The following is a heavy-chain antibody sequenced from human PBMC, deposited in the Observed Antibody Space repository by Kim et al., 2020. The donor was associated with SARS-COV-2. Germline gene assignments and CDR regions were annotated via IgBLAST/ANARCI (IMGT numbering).Heavy chain of an antibody. D-gene: IGHD2-2*01. CDR3: TRVRLHIVVVPVVRYYYYYMDV. Sequence: GGSLRLSCTASGFTFGDYAMSWVRQAPGKGLEWVGFIRSKAYGGTTEYAASVKGRFTISRDDSKSIAYLQMNSLKTEDTAVYYCTRVRLHIVVVPVVRYYYYYMDVWGKGTTVTVSS. CDR1: GFTFGDYA. J-gene: IGHJ6*03. V-gene: IGHV3-49*04. CDR2: IRSKAYGGTT.